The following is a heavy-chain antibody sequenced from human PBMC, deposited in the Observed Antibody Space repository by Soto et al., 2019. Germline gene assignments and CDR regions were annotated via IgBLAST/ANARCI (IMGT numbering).Heavy chain of an antibody. J-gene: IGHJ4*02. D-gene: IGHD3-22*01. V-gene: IGHV1-3*01. CDR2: INAGNGNT. CDR1: GYTFTSYA. Sequence: ASVKVSCKASGYTFTSYAIHWVRQAPGQRLEWMGWINAGNGNTKYSQKFQGRVTITRDTSASTAYMELSSLRSEDTAVYYCARDGPEDYYDSSGGDYWGQGTLVTVS. CDR3: ARDGPEDYYDSSGGDY.